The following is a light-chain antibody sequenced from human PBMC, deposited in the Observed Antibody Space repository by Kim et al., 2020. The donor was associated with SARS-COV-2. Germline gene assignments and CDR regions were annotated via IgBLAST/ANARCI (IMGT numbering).Light chain of an antibody. J-gene: IGKJ4*01. V-gene: IGKV3-11*01. CDR1: QSINSY. CDR3: QQGTI. CDR2: HTS. Sequence: EIVLTQSPATLSLSPGERATLSCTASQSINSYLAWYQQKPGQAPRLLIYHTSNRATGIPARFSGSGSGTDFTLTISSLEPEDFAVYYCQQGTIFGGGTKVDIK.